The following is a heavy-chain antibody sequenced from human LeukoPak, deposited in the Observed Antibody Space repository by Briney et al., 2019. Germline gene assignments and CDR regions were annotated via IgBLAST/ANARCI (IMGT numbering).Heavy chain of an antibody. CDR3: ARDNPPDY. V-gene: IGHV3-7*03. J-gene: IGHJ4*02. Sequence: GGSLRLSCVASGFTFSSSWMSWVRQAPGKGLEWVANIKQNGSEKSYVESVRGRFTISRDNAKNSLYLQLNSLRAEDTALYYCARDNPPDYWGQGTLVTVSS. CDR2: IKQNGSEK. CDR1: GFTFSSSW.